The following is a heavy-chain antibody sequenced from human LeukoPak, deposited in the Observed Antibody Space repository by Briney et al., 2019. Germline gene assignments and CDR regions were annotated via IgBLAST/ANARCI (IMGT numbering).Heavy chain of an antibody. J-gene: IGHJ4*02. D-gene: IGHD2-21*02. CDR2: FPRRAHIT. CDR3: VREDTPATANY. V-gene: IGHV3-23*01. Sequence: GGSVRLSCAASGFNFANHAMSWVRQTPGKGRELFSAFPRRAHITSYADSVTGRFPLSTDNSKDTLFLQMPSLRPGDPAVYYCVREDTPATANYWGQGTLVTISS. CDR1: GFNFANHA.